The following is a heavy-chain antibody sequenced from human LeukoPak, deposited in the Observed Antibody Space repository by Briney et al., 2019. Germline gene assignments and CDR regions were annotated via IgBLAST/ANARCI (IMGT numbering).Heavy chain of an antibody. CDR2: INPKSGVT. Sequence: ASVKVSCKASGYTFTGYYMHWVRQAPEQGLEWMGWINPKSGVTSFAQRFQARVSLTRDTSISTAYMELSRLRSADTAIYYCATTSTWTGYADDAFDIWGQGTMVIVSS. J-gene: IGHJ3*02. V-gene: IGHV1-2*02. CDR1: GYTFTGYY. D-gene: IGHD3-3*01. CDR3: ATTSTWTGYADDAFDI.